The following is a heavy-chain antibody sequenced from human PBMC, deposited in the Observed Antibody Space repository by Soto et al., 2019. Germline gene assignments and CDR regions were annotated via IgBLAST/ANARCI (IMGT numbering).Heavy chain of an antibody. D-gene: IGHD6-6*01. CDR1: GYSFTSYW. J-gene: IGHJ4*02. CDR2: IYPGDSDT. CDR3: ARPTQQYVLGYFDY. V-gene: IGHV5-51*01. Sequence: PGESLKICCKVSGYSFTSYWIAWVRQMPGKGLEWMGIIYPGDSDTRYSPSFQGQVTISADKSISTAYLQWSSLKASDTAMYYCARPTQQYVLGYFDYWGQGTLVTVSS.